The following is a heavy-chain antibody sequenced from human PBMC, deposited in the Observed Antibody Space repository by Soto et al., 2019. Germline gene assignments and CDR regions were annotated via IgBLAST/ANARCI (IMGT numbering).Heavy chain of an antibody. D-gene: IGHD6-13*01. V-gene: IGHV3-23*01. CDR3: AKDQGSSWYEIDY. CDR1: GFTFSNYA. Sequence: EVQLLESGGGLVQPGGCLRLSCAASGFTFSNYAVTWVRQAPGKGLGWVSTISGSGGSTYYADSVKGRLTISRDNSKNTLYLQMNSLRAEDTAVYYCAKDQGSSWYEIDYWGQGTLVTVSS. J-gene: IGHJ4*02. CDR2: ISGSGGST.